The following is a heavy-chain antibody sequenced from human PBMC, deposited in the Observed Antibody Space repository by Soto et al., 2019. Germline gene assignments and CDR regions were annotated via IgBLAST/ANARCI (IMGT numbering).Heavy chain of an antibody. J-gene: IGHJ4*02. D-gene: IGHD6-13*01. CDR1: GFTFSNAW. V-gene: IGHV3-15*01. CDR3: TSSSRWSF. CDR2: VKRETDGGTT. Sequence: EVPLVESGGDLVKPGGSLRLSCAASGFTFSNAWMNWVRQAPGKGLEWVGRVKRETDGGTTDYAAPVKGRFTISRDDSKNTLYLQMNSLKTEDTAVYYCTSSSRWSFWGQGTLVTVSS.